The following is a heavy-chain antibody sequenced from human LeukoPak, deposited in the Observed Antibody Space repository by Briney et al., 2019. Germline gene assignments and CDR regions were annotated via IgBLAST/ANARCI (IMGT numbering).Heavy chain of an antibody. J-gene: IGHJ4*02. CDR1: GLNFSNYA. D-gene: IGHD1-26*01. CDR2: VTYDGNRQ. Sequence: PGMSLRLSCVASGLNFSNYAMHWVRQAPGKGPEWVAVVTYDGNRQYYADSVKGRVTISRDNSKNTVYLQMNSLRAEDTAVYYCAKDQSGSYLPLFDYWGQGTLVTVSS. CDR3: AKDQSGSYLPLFDY. V-gene: IGHV3-30-3*01.